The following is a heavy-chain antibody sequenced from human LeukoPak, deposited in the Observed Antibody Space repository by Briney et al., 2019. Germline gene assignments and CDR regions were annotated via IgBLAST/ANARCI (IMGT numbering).Heavy chain of an antibody. D-gene: IGHD3-9*01. CDR1: GFTFSSYS. V-gene: IGHV3-21*01. Sequence: GGSLRLSCAASGFTFSSYSMNWVRQAPGKGLEWVSSISSSSSYIYYADSVKGRFTISRDNAKNSLYLQMNSLRAEDTAVYYCVPYDILNDGMDVWGQGTTVTVSS. CDR3: VPYDILNDGMDV. CDR2: ISSSSSYI. J-gene: IGHJ6*02.